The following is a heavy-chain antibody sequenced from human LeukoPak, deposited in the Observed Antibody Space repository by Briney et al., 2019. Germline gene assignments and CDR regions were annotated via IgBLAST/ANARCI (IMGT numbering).Heavy chain of an antibody. CDR3: ARGEPGGNYYDSSGSFDY. V-gene: IGHV4-31*03. D-gene: IGHD3-22*01. J-gene: IGHJ4*02. CDR1: GGSISSGGYY. Sequence: SETLSLTCTVSGGSISSGGYYWSWIRQHPGKGLEWIGYIYYSGSTYYNPSLKSRVTISVDTSKNQFSLKLSSVTAADTAVYYCARGEPGGNYYDSSGSFDYWGQGTLVTVSS. CDR2: IYYSGST.